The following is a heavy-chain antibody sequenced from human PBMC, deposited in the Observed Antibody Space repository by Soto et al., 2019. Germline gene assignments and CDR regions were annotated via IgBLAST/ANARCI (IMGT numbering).Heavy chain of an antibody. CDR3: ARSIVVVTALDY. V-gene: IGHV1-3*05. D-gene: IGHD2-21*02. J-gene: IGHJ4*02. CDR2: INAGNGNT. CDR1: GYTFTSYA. Sequence: QVQLVQSGAEEKKPGASVKVSCKASGYTFTSYAMHWVRQAPGQRLEWMGWINAGNGNTKYSQKFQGRGTITRDTSASTACMELSSLRSEATAVYYCARSIVVVTALDYWGQGTLVTVSS.